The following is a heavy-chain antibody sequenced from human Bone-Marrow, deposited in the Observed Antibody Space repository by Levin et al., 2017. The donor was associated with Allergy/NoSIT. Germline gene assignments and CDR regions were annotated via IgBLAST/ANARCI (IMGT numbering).Heavy chain of an antibody. CDR3: ARSIAAPGDY. Sequence: PGGSLRLSCAASGFTFSSFWMSWVRQAPGKGLEWVANIKEDGSHKYYVDSVKGRFTISRDNAKNLLHLQMNILRAEDTAVYFCARSIAAPGDYWGQGTLVTVSS. J-gene: IGHJ4*02. CDR2: IKEDGSHK. V-gene: IGHV3-7*03. D-gene: IGHD6-13*01. CDR1: GFTFSSFW.